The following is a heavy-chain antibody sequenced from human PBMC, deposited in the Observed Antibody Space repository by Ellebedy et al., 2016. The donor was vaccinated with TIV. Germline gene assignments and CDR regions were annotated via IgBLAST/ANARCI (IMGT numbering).Heavy chain of an antibody. V-gene: IGHV3-23*01. CDR1: GVTFSSYA. CDR2: ISGGGDST. D-gene: IGHD6-13*01. Sequence: PGGSLRLSCVASGVTFSSYAMSWVRQAPGKGLEWVSAISGGGDSTFYAHTVKGRFSISTDSSRNTMYLQMNSLRAEETAIYYCAKGIAYTTRWFPYYGMDVWGQGTTVTVSS. J-gene: IGHJ6*02. CDR3: AKGIAYTTRWFPYYGMDV.